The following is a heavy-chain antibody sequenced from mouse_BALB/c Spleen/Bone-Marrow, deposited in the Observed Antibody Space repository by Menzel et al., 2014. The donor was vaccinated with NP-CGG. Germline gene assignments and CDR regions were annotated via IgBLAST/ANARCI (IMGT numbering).Heavy chain of an antibody. CDR3: ARDYYGSSYGFAY. CDR2: INPYNGGT. J-gene: IGHJ3*01. D-gene: IGHD1-1*01. CDR1: GYSFXGYA. Sequence: VQLQQSGPELVKPGASMKISCKASGYSFXGYAMNWVKQSHGKNLEWIGLINPYNGGTSYNQKFKGKATLTVDKSSSTAYMELLSLTSEDSAVYYCARDYYGSSYGFAYWGQGTLVTASA. V-gene: IGHV1-26*01.